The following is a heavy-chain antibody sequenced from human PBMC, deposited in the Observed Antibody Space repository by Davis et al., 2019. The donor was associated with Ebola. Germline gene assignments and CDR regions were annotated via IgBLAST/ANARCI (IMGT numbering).Heavy chain of an antibody. D-gene: IGHD2-15*01. CDR1: GYTFTSYA. CDR2: INAGNGNT. CDR3: ARGGWAGYCSGGSCYDSFGY. J-gene: IGHJ4*02. Sequence: AASVKVSCKASGYTFTSYAMHWVRQAPGQRLEWMGWINAGNGNTKYSQKFQGRVTITRDTSASTAYMELSSLRSEDTAVYYCARGGWAGYCSGGSCYDSFGYWGQGTLVTVSS. V-gene: IGHV1-3*01.